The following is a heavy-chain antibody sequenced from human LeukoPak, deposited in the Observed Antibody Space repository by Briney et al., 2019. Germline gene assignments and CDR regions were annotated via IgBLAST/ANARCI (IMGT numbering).Heavy chain of an antibody. CDR1: GGSISSYY. J-gene: IGHJ6*03. V-gene: IGHV4-4*07. CDR2: IYTSGST. Sequence: SETLSLTCTVSGGSISSYYWSWIRQPAGKGLEWIGRIYTSGSTNYNPSLKSRVTISVDKSKNQFSLKLSSVTAADTAVYYCARDAVGATSYYYYTDVWGKGTTVTVSS. CDR3: ARDAVGATSYYYYTDV. D-gene: IGHD1-26*01.